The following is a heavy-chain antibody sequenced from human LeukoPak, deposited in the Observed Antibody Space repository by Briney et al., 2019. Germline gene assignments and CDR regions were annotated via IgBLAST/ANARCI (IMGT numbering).Heavy chain of an antibody. CDR1: GGSISSSSYY. D-gene: IGHD3-3*01. V-gene: IGHV4-39*02. J-gene: IGHJ4*02. Sequence: SETLSLTCTVSGGSISSSSYYWGWLRQPPGMGLEWVGSVYYGGSTYYNPSLKSRVTISVDTSKNQFSLKLSSVTAADTAVYYCARDVQWFGFWSGYYRGDAPWYFDYWGQGTLVTVSS. CDR2: VYYGGST. CDR3: ARDVQWFGFWSGYYRGDAPWYFDY.